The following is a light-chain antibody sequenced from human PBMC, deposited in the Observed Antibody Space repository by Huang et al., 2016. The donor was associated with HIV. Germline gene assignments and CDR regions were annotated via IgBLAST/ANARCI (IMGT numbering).Light chain of an antibody. CDR3: RQYQSIPWT. CDR2: ATS. CDR1: QGIGNS. Sequence: DIQMTQSPSSLSASVGDRVTITCRASQGIGNSLAWYQQKPEKPPRLLLYATSRLESGVPSRVSGSGSGTHYTLTITTLQPEDSASYYCRQYQSIPWTFDQGTKVEIK. J-gene: IGKJ1*01. V-gene: IGKV1-NL1*01.